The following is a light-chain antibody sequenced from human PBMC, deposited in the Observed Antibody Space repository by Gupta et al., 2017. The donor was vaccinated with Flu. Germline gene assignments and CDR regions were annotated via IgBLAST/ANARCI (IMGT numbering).Light chain of an antibody. Sequence: DIVMTQSPDSLAVSLVERATINCKSRQSVLYSSNNKNYLAWYQQKPGQPPKLLIYWASTRESGVPDRVSGSGSGTDFTLTSSSPQAEDVAVYYCQQYYSTPWTCGQGTKVEIK. CDR1: QSVLYSSNNKNY. J-gene: IGKJ1*01. CDR2: WAS. V-gene: IGKV4-1*01. CDR3: QQYYSTPWT.